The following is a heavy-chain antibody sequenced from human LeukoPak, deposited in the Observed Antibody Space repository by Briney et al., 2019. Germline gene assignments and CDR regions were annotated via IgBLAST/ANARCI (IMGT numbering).Heavy chain of an antibody. CDR3: ASSYSYYYYGMDV. V-gene: IGHV5-51*01. D-gene: IGHD2-15*01. CDR2: TYPGDSDT. Sequence: GESLKISCKGSGYSFTSYWIGWVRQMPGKGLEWMGITYPGDSDTRYSPSFQGQVTISADKSISTAYLQWSSLKASDTAMYYCASSYSYYYYGMDVWGQGTTVTVSS. J-gene: IGHJ6*02. CDR1: GYSFTSYW.